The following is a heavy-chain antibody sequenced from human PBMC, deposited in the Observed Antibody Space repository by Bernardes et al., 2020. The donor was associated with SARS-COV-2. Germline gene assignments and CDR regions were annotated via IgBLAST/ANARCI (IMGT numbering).Heavy chain of an antibody. V-gene: IGHV3-23*01. CDR1: GFTFSNSA. CDR2: ISIGGAT. CDR3: AKEIRPNDY. J-gene: IGHJ4*02. Sequence: GGSLRLSCAASGFTFSNSAMSWVPQAPGKGLEWVSSISIGGATYFADSVKGRFTISRDNSRNTLFLQMNSLRAEDTAIYYCAKEIRPNDYWGQGTLVTVSS.